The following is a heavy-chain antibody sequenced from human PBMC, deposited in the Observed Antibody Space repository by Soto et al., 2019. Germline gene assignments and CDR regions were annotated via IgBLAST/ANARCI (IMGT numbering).Heavy chain of an antibody. CDR2: MSIGYEKT. V-gene: IGHV3-23*01. CDR3: VRWDGYGDL. Sequence: EVQVLASGGGLVQPGGSLRRSCVASGFICSDYSMAWFRQPPEKGMEWISGMSIGYEKTFYGDSVQGRFTVSRYSSQNTVAIQMNSLRFEDTAKYYCVRWDGYGDLWGQGTLVTFAS. J-gene: IGHJ4*02. CDR1: GFICSDYS. D-gene: IGHD5-18*01.